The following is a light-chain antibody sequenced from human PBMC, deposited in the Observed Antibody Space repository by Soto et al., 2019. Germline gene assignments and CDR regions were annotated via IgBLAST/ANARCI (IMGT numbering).Light chain of an antibody. CDR2: TAS. Sequence: MTQSPAAVSASVGDRVTIHCRASQDINKWLAWYQQKPGLAPNLVIYTASRLHGGGPSRFSGSASGTDFTLTISGLQPEDVATYYCQQGKSFPLTFGGGTNADI. J-gene: IGKJ4*01. V-gene: IGKV1-12*01. CDR3: QQGKSFPLT. CDR1: QDINKW.